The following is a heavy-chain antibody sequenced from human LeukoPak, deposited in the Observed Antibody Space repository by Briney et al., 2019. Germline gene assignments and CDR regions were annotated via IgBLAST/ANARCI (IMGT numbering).Heavy chain of an antibody. CDR3: ARHDSFIPY. CDR1: GFTFSDYA. CDR2: ISDSGGST. J-gene: IGHJ4*02. Sequence: VRSLRLSCVASGFTFSDYAMSWVRQAPGKGLEWVSGISDSGGSTYYAASVKGRCTISRDNSKNTVSLQMKNLRAEDTAVYFCARHDSFIPYWGQGTLVTVTS. V-gene: IGHV3-23*01. D-gene: IGHD3-16*02.